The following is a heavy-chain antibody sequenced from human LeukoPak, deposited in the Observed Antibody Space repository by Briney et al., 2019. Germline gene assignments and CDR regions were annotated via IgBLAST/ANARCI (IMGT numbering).Heavy chain of an antibody. D-gene: IGHD2-15*01. V-gene: IGHV3-7*01. J-gene: IGHJ4*02. CDR1: GFTFSSYW. CDR2: IRQDGSDK. CDR3: ARDSERSCYDC. Sequence: GGSLRLSCAVSGFTFSSYWMSWVRQAPGKGLEWVANIRQDGSDKYYVDSVKGRFTISRDNAKNSLYLQMNSLGAEDTAVYYCARDSERSCYDCWGQGTLVTVSS.